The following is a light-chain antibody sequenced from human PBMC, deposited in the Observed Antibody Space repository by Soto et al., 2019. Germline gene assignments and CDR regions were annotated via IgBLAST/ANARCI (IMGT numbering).Light chain of an antibody. Sequence: DIEMTQSPSTLSASVGDRVTITYRASQSISSWLAWYQQKPGNAPKLLIYKASSLESGVPTRFSGSGSGTEFPLTISCLQPDDFATYYCQQYKSYFRTFGQGTKVDIK. V-gene: IGKV1-5*03. CDR2: KAS. CDR3: QQYKSYFRT. J-gene: IGKJ1*01. CDR1: QSISSW.